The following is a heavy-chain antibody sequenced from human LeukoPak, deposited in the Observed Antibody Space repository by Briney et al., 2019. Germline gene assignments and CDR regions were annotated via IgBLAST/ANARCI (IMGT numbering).Heavy chain of an antibody. D-gene: IGHD3-22*01. Sequence: SETLSLTCTVSGGSISSYYWSWIRQPPGKGLEWIGYIYYSGSTNYNPSLKSRVTISVDTSKNQFSLKLSSVTAADTAVYYCARVSLSSSGYWDPRIDSWGQGTLVTVSS. CDR3: ARVSLSSSGYWDPRIDS. J-gene: IGHJ5*01. CDR1: GGSISSYY. V-gene: IGHV4-59*01. CDR2: IYYSGST.